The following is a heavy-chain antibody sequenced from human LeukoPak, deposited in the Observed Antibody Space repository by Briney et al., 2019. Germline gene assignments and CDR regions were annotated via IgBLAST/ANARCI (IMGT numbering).Heavy chain of an antibody. CDR2: ISYNGNDK. J-gene: IGHJ4*02. CDR1: GFTFSDYG. Sequence: GGSLRLSCAASGFTFSDYGVHWVRQAPGKGLEWVAVISYNGNDKYYGDSVKGRFTISRDNSKNTMYLQMNSLRVEDTAVYYCAKVSGGGNYIAEKDYWGQGTLVTVSS. D-gene: IGHD1-26*01. CDR3: AKVSGGGNYIAEKDY. V-gene: IGHV3-30*18.